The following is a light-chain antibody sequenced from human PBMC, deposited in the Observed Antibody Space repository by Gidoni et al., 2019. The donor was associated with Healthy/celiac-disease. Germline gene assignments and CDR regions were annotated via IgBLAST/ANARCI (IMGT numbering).Light chain of an antibody. V-gene: IGKV1-27*01. CDR1: QGISNY. CDR3: QKYNSAPRT. J-gene: IGKJ1*01. CDR2: AAS. Sequence: LPITQSPSSLSASVGDRVTITCRASQGISNYLAWYQQKPGKVPKLLVYAASTLQSGVQSRFGGSGSGTDFTLTSSSLQPEDVATYYCQKYNSAPRTFGQGTKVEIK.